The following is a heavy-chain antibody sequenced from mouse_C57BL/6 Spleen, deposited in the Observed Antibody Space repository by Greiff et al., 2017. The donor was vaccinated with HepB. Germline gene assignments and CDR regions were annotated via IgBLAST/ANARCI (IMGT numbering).Heavy chain of an antibody. CDR1: GYAFSSSW. D-gene: IGHD2-12*01. Sequence: VKVVESGPELVKPGASVKISCKASGYAFSSSWMNWVKQRPGKGLEWIGRIYPGDGDTNYNGKFKGKATLTADKSSSTAYMQLSSLTSEDSAVYFCAFYDDAFDYWSQGTTLTVSS. CDR3: AFYDDAFDY. J-gene: IGHJ2*01. V-gene: IGHV1-82*01. CDR2: IYPGDGDT.